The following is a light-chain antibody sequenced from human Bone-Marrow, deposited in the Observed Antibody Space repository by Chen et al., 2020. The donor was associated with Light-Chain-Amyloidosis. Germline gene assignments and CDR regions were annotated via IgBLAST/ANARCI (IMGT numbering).Light chain of an antibody. J-gene: IGLJ3*02. CDR2: NNH. CDR1: SSNIGSNT. Sequence: QSVLTQPPSASGTPGQRVTISCSGSSSNIGSNTVNWYQQLPGTAPQLVIFNNHKRPSGVPDRFSGSRSGTSASRAISGLQADDEGDYYCAAWDDSLRTYLFGGGTKLTVL. CDR3: AAWDDSLRTYL. V-gene: IGLV1-44*01.